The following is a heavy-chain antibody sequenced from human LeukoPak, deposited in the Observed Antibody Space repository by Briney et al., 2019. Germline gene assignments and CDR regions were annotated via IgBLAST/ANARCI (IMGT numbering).Heavy chain of an antibody. CDR3: ARVSDISVAAYFDY. CDR1: GLTFGSYE. V-gene: IGHV3-20*04. J-gene: IGHJ4*02. D-gene: IGHD6-19*01. Sequence: GGSLGSSCAALGLTFGSYELNWVGKVQGKGLGWASPINWNGGSTGYADSVKGRFTISRDNAKNSLYLQMNSLRAEDTALYYCARVSDISVAAYFDYWGQGTLVTVSS. CDR2: INWNGGST.